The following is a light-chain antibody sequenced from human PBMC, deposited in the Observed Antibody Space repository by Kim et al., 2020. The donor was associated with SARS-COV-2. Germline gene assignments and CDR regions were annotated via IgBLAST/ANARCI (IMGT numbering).Light chain of an antibody. CDR3: QQYDSSVWT. CDR2: GAS. V-gene: IGKV3-20*01. CDR1: QSVNGRF. J-gene: IGKJ1*01. Sequence: ELVLTQSPGTLSLSPGEGATLSCRDSQSVNGRFLAWYQQKPGQAPRLLIYGASTRATGIPDRFSGSGSGTDFTLTISRLEPEDFAMYYCQQYDSSVWTFGQGTKVDIK.